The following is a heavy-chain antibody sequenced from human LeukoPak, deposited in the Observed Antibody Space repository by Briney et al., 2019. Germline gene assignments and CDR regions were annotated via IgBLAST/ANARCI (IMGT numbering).Heavy chain of an antibody. D-gene: IGHD3-22*01. Sequence: GGSLRLSCAASGFTFSSYGMHWVRQAPGKGLEWVAFIRYDGSNKYYADSVKGRFTISGDNSKNTLYLQMNSLRAEDTAVYYCAKSPSYYDSSGYYYPGYWGQGTLVTVSS. CDR2: IRYDGSNK. V-gene: IGHV3-30*02. CDR3: AKSPSYYDSSGYYYPGY. CDR1: GFTFSSYG. J-gene: IGHJ4*02.